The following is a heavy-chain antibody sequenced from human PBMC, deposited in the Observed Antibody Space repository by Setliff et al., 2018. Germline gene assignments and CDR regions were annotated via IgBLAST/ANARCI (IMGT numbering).Heavy chain of an antibody. CDR3: VRRELQLRRYFDF. CDR1: GFTFDSHA. D-gene: IGHD1-7*01. CDR2: ISASGGGT. J-gene: IGHJ4*02. V-gene: IGHV3-23*01. Sequence: GESLKISCTASGFTFDSHAMAWVRQAPGKGLEWVSGISASGGGTYYPDSVKGRFSISRDNSKNMLYLEVNSLRAEDTAVYYCVRRELQLRRYFDFWGQGTLVTVSS.